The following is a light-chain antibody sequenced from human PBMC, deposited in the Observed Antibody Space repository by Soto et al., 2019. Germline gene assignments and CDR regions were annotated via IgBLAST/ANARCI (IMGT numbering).Light chain of an antibody. V-gene: IGKV4-1*01. CDR3: QQYYSSPTWT. J-gene: IGKJ1*01. Sequence: DIVMTPSPDSLAVSLGERATINCESSQSIFWSSNNKKYLACFQQKPAQPPQLXXYWASTRESGVPARFSGSGSETDLTLTISSLQAADVAIYYCQQYYSSPTWTFGQGTKVDNK. CDR1: QSIFWSSNNKKY. CDR2: WAS.